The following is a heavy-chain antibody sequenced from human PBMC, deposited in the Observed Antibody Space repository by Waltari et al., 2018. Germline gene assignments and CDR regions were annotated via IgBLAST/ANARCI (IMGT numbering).Heavy chain of an antibody. J-gene: IGHJ3*01. CDR1: DGSISSYY. CDR2: LHYSGTT. Sequence: QVQLQESGPGLVRPSATLSLPCTVSDGSISSYYWNWIRQLPGKGLEWIGFLHYSGTTEYNPSLKNRATTSIQTSKNQFSLRLDSVTAADTAIYYCARPGIGDAFDVWGQGTMVTVSS. V-gene: IGHV4-59*01. CDR3: ARPGIGDAFDV.